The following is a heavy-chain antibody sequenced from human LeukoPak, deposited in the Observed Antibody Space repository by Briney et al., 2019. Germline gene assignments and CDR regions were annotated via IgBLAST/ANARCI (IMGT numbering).Heavy chain of an antibody. J-gene: IGHJ3*02. Sequence: SETLSLTCTVPGGSISSYYWSWIRQPAGKGLEWIGRISTSGSTNYNPSLKSRVTMSVDTSNNQFSLKLSSVTAADTAVYYCARVSHYYDSSGYYYVRAFDIWGQGTMVTVSS. CDR1: GGSISSYY. D-gene: IGHD3-22*01. CDR2: ISTSGST. V-gene: IGHV4-4*07. CDR3: ARVSHYYDSSGYYYVRAFDI.